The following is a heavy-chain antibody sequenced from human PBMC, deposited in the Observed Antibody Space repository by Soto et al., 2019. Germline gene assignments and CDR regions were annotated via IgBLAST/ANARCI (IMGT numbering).Heavy chain of an antibody. Sequence: ASVKVSCKASGYTFTNYGVSWVRQATGQGLEYLGWMNPNSGNTGYVQKFQGRVTMTRDTSISTAYMELSSLRSEDTAVYFCARGVKYGAYSRWFDPWG. CDR2: MNPNSGNT. CDR1: GYTFTNYG. D-gene: IGHD4-17*01. V-gene: IGHV1-8*02. J-gene: IGHJ5*02. CDR3: ARGVKYGAYSRWFDP.